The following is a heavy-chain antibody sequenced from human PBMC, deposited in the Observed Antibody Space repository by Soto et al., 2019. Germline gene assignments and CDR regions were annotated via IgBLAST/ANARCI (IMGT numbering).Heavy chain of an antibody. CDR3: ARTDIVLVPAAMRYYYYGMDV. V-gene: IGHV4-30-4*01. D-gene: IGHD2-2*01. Sequence: SETLSLTCTVSGGSISSGDYYWSWIRQPPGKGLEWIGYIYYSGSTYYNPSLKSRVTISVDTSKNQFSLKLSSVTAADTAVYYCARTDIVLVPAAMRYYYYGMDVWGQGTTVTVSS. J-gene: IGHJ6*02. CDR2: IYYSGST. CDR1: GGSISSGDYY.